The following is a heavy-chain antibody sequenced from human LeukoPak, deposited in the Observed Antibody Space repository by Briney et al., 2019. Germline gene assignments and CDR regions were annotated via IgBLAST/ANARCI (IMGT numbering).Heavy chain of an antibody. V-gene: IGHV4-4*07. Sequence: SGTLSHTCSVSGDSITNYTWSSIRHPPGEGLERSGRVYTNGATNYNPSLKRVVNMSEDMAKNHFPLQLTSVTAADTALYYCARQPGKAAPGMGPYYYYNSMDVWGRGTTVTVSS. CDR1: GDSITNYT. D-gene: IGHD6-13*01. J-gene: IGHJ6*03. CDR3: ARQPGKAAPGMGPYYYYNSMDV. CDR2: VYTNGAT.